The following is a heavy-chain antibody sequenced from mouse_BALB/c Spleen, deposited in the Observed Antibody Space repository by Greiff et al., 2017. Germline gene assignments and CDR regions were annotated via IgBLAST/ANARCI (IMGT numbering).Heavy chain of an antibody. V-gene: IGHV5-6-5*01. CDR3: ARGGAGYDYAMDY. CDR2: ISSGGST. J-gene: IGHJ4*01. D-gene: IGHD3-1*01. Sequence: DVHLVESGGGLVKPGGSLKLSCAASGFTFSSYAMSWVRQTPEKRLEWVASISSGGSTYYPDSVKGRFTISRDNARNILYLQMSSLRSEDTAMYYCARGGAGYDYAMDYWGQGTSVTVSS. CDR1: GFTFSSYA.